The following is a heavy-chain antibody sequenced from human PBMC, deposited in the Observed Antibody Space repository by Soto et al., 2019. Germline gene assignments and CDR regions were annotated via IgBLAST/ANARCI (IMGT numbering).Heavy chain of an antibody. CDR2: ISSNGGST. V-gene: IGHV3-64D*08. J-gene: IGHJ4*02. D-gene: IGHD6-13*01. Sequence: GGSLRLSCSASGFTFSSYAMHWVRQAPGKGLEYVSAISSNGGSTYYADSVKGRFTISRDNSKNTLYLQMSSLRAEDTAVYYCVKSSSWYQDYFDYWGQGTLVTVSS. CDR1: GFTFSSYA. CDR3: VKSSSWYQDYFDY.